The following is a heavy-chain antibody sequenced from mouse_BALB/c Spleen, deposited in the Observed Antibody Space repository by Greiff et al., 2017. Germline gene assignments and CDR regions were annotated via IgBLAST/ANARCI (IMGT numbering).Heavy chain of an antibody. CDR2: ISSGGGNT. D-gene: IGHD1-2*01. CDR3: AKWGQIHYYGPNWYFDV. Sequence: DVQLVESGGGLVKPGGSLKLSCAASGFTFSSYTMSWVRQTPEKRLEWVATISSGGGNTYYPDSVKGRFTISRDNAKNNLYLQMSSLRSEDTALYYCAKWGQIHYYGPNWYFDVWGAGTTVTVSS. J-gene: IGHJ1*01. CDR1: GFTFSSYT. V-gene: IGHV5-9*03.